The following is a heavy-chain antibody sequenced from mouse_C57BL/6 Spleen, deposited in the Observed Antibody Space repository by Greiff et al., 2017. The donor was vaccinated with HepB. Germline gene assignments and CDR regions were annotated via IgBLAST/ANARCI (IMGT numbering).Heavy chain of an antibody. V-gene: IGHV1-54*01. Sequence: QVQLQQSGAELVRPGTSVKVSCKASGYAFTNYLIEWVKQRPGQGLEWIGVINPGSGGQNYNEKFQGKATLTADKSSSTAYMQLSSLTSEDAAVYFCARAIITTVAPFAYWGQGTLVTVSA. J-gene: IGHJ3*01. CDR3: ARAIITTVAPFAY. CDR1: GYAFTNYL. CDR2: INPGSGGQ. D-gene: IGHD1-1*01.